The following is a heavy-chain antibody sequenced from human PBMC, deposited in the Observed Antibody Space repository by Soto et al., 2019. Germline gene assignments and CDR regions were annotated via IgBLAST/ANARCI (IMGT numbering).Heavy chain of an antibody. CDR3: AKAQGHCSGGSCYYYYYMDV. J-gene: IGHJ6*03. Sequence: GGSLRLSCATSGFILSDCAMSWVRQAPGKGLEWVSAISGSGGSTYYAVSVKGRFTISRDNSKNTLYLQMNSLRAEDTAVYYCAKAQGHCSGGSCYYYYYMDVWGKGTTVTVSS. CDR1: GFILSDCA. V-gene: IGHV3-23*01. D-gene: IGHD2-15*01. CDR2: ISGSGGST.